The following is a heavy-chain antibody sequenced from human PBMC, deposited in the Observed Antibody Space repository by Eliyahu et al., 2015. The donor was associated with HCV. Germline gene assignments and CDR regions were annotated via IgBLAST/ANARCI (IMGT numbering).Heavy chain of an antibody. V-gene: IGHV3-48*02. CDR3: ARDRPNWAIDY. CDR1: GXTLSSST. CDR2: ITDSSKTI. Sequence: EVQLVESGGGXVQPGGXLRLXXAASGXTLSSSTMNWVRQAPGKGLEWIAYITDSSKTIYYAXSVKGRFTVSKDNAKNSLYLQMNSLRDEDTAVYYCARDRPNWAIDYWGQGTLVTVSS. J-gene: IGHJ4*02. D-gene: IGHD2-8*01.